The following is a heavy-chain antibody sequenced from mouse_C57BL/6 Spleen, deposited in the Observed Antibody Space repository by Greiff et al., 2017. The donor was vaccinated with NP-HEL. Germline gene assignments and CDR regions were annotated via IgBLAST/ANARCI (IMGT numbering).Heavy chain of an antibody. CDR1: GYSITSGYY. D-gene: IGHD1-1*01. CDR3: ALYYYGSSYAMDY. V-gene: IGHV3-6*01. Sequence: EVQVVESGPGLVKPSQSLSLTCSVTGYSITSGYYWNWIRQFPGNKLEWMGYISYDGSNNYNPSLKNRISITRDTSKNQFFLKLNSVTTEDTATYYCALYYYGSSYAMDYWGQGTSVTVSS. CDR2: ISYDGSN. J-gene: IGHJ4*01.